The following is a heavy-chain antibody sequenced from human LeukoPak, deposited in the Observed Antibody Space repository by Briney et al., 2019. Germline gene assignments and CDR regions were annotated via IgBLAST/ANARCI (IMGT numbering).Heavy chain of an antibody. Sequence: GGSLRLSCAAPGFTLSTYAMHWVRQAPGKGLEWVAVISYDGTDAYYADSVKGRFTISRDTSKNSLYLQMNSLRAEDTAVFYCARIRGGPIDYWGQGTLVTVSS. V-gene: IGHV3-30-3*01. J-gene: IGHJ4*02. D-gene: IGHD3-16*01. CDR1: GFTLSTYA. CDR3: ARIRGGPIDY. CDR2: ISYDGTDA.